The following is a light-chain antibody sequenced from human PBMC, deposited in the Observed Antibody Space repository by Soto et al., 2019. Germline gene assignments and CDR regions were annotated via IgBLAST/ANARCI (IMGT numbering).Light chain of an antibody. CDR3: SSYAGSNNLWV. CDR1: SSDVGGYNY. V-gene: IGLV2-8*01. Sequence: QSALTQPPSASGSPGQSVTISCTGTSSDVGGYNYVSWYKQHPGKAPKLMIYEVSKRPSGVPDRFSGSKSGNTASLTVSGLQAEDEADYYCSSYAGSNNLWVFGGGTKVTVL. J-gene: IGLJ3*02. CDR2: EVS.